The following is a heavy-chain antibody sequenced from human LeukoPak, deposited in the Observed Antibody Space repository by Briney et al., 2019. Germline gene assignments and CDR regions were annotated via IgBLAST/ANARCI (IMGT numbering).Heavy chain of an antibody. CDR2: IWYDGSNK. V-gene: IGHV3-33*01. CDR1: GFTFSSYG. D-gene: IGHD2-15*01. Sequence: GGSLRLSCAASGFTFSSYGMHWVRQAPGKGLEWVAVIWYDGSNKYYADSVKGRFTISRDNSKNTLYLQMNSLRAEDTAVYYCARARLRYCSGGSCYSMDVWGQGTTVTVSS. CDR3: ARARLRYCSGGSCYSMDV. J-gene: IGHJ6*02.